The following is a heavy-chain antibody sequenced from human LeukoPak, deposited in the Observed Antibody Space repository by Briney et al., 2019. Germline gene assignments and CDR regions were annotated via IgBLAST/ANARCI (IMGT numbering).Heavy chain of an antibody. CDR3: AKGPYGLGIYYGMDV. Sequence: GGSLRLSCATSGFTFSNCGMSWVRQAPGKGLQWLSVIGGDGTTYYADSVKGRFTVSRDNSENTLYLQMNSLRAEDTAVYYCAKGPYGLGIYYGMDVWGQGTTVTV. V-gene: IGHV3-23*01. D-gene: IGHD3-10*01. J-gene: IGHJ6*02. CDR2: IGGDGTT. CDR1: GFTFSNCG.